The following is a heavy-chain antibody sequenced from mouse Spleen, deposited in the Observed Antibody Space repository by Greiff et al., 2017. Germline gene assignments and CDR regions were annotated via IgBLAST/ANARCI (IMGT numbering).Heavy chain of an antibody. D-gene: IGHD1-1*01. CDR3: ARRGTTRPFAY. CDR1: GFTFSSYA. J-gene: IGHJ3*01. CDR2: ISSGGSYT. Sequence: EVKLVESGGGLVKPGGSLKLSCAASGFTFSSYAMSWVRQTPEKRLEWVATISSGGSYTYYPDSVKGRFTISRDNAKNTLYLQMSSLRSEDTAMYYCARRGTTRPFAYWGQGTLVTVSA. V-gene: IGHV5-9-1*01.